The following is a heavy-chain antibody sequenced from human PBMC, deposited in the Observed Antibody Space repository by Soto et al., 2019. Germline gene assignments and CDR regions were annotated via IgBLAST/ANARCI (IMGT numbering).Heavy chain of an antibody. CDR1: GFTFRTYG. Sequence: GGSLRLSCAASGFTFRTYGMHWVRQAPGKGLEWVAIFWYGGSNKYYAESVKGRFTISRDNSKNTLYLQMNSLRAEDTAVYYCARDGTFGAKGGSLDIWGQGTMVTVSS. CDR3: ARDGTFGAKGGSLDI. J-gene: IGHJ3*02. V-gene: IGHV3-33*01. D-gene: IGHD3-16*01. CDR2: FWYGGSNK.